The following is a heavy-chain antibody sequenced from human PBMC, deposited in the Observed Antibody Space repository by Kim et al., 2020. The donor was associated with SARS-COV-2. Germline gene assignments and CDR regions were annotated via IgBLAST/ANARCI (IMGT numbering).Heavy chain of an antibody. CDR2: FDPEDGET. Sequence: ASVKVSCKVSGYTLTELSMHWVRQAPGKGLEWMGGFDPEDGETIYAQKFQGRVTMTEDTSTDTAYMELSSLRSEDTAVYYCATPSGGSLLNAFDIWGQGTMVTVSS. V-gene: IGHV1-24*01. CDR1: GYTLTELS. J-gene: IGHJ3*02. D-gene: IGHD2-15*01. CDR3: ATPSGGSLLNAFDI.